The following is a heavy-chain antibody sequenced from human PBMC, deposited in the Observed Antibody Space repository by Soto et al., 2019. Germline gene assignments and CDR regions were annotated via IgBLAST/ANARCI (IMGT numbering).Heavy chain of an antibody. CDR2: IYNSGST. CDR1: GDSVSRYY. D-gene: IGHD3-10*01. V-gene: IGHV4-59*02. Sequence: SETLSLTCTVSGDSVSRYYWSWIRQPPGKGLEWIGYIYNSGSTNYNPSLKSRVTISVDTSKNQFSLTLTSVTAADTAVYYCARAPTYSYGSGTPYYFYAMDVWGQGTTVTVSS. CDR3: ARAPTYSYGSGTPYYFYAMDV. J-gene: IGHJ6*02.